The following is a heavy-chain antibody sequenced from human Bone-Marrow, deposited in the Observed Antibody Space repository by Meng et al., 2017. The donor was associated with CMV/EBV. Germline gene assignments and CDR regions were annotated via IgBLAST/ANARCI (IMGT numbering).Heavy chain of an antibody. Sequence: ETLSLTCAASGFTFSSYAMSWVRQAPGKGLEWVSAISGSGGSTYYADSVKGRFTISRDNAENSLYLQMNSLRAEDTAVYYCARSKVTTTRAPFDYWGQGTLVTVSS. CDR1: GFTFSSYA. J-gene: IGHJ4*02. CDR3: ARSKVTTTRAPFDY. D-gene: IGHD1-14*01. CDR2: ISGSGGST. V-gene: IGHV3-23*01.